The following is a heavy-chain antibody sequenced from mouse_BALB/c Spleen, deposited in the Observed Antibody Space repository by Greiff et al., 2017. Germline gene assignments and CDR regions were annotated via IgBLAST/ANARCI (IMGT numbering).Heavy chain of an antibody. CDR2: INPYNDGT. J-gene: IGHJ2*01. V-gene: IGHV1-14*01. CDR1: GYTFTSYV. D-gene: IGHD2-14*01. CDR3: ARYPCYRYDDGDD. Sequence: VQLKQSGPELVKPGASVKMSCKASGYTFTSYVMHWVKQKPGQGLEWIGYINPYNDGTKYNEKFKGKATLTSDKSSSTAYMELSSLTSEDSAVYYCARYPCYRYDDGDDWGQGTTLTVSS.